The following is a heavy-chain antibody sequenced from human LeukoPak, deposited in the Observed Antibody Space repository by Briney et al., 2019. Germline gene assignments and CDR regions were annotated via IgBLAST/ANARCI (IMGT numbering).Heavy chain of an antibody. J-gene: IGHJ4*02. V-gene: IGHV3-7*03. CDR3: ARDKSAGADTGSSFYY. Sequence: GGSLRLSCAASGFTFSSYWMNWARQAPGKGLEWVASINHNGNVNYYVDSVKGRFTFSRDNAKNSLYLQMDSLRAEDTAVYYCARDKSAGADTGSSFYYWGQGALVTVSS. D-gene: IGHD3-10*01. CDR1: GFTFSSYW. CDR2: INHNGNVN.